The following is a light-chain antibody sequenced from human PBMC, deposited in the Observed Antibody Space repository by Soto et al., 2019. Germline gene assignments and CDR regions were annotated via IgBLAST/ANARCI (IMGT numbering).Light chain of an antibody. CDR1: QSVSSN. J-gene: IGKJ5*01. Sequence: EIVMTQSPATLSVSPGERATLSCRASQSVSSNLAWYQQKPGQAPRLLIYGASTRATGIPARFSGSGSGTEFTLTISSLQSEDFAVYYCQQYNNWPPTLGQGTRLA. V-gene: IGKV3-15*01. CDR2: GAS. CDR3: QQYNNWPPT.